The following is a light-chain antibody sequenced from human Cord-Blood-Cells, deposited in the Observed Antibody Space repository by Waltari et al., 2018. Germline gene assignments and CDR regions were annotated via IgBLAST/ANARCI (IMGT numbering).Light chain of an antibody. CDR1: SSDVGGYNY. CDR3: CSYAGSYTVV. Sequence: QSALTQPRSVSGSPGQSVTISCTGTSSDVGGYNYVHGYQQHPGKAPKRMIYDVSKRPSGVPDRFSGSKSGNTASLTISGLQAEDEADYYCCSYAGSYTVVFGGGTKLTVL. J-gene: IGLJ2*01. V-gene: IGLV2-11*01. CDR2: DVS.